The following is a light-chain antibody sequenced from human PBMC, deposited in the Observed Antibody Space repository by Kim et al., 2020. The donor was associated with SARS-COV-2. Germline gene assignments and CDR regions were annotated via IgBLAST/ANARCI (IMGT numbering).Light chain of an antibody. CDR1: QSVTSL. CDR2: DAS. V-gene: IGKV1-5*01. Sequence: ASVGDRVTISCRASQSVTSLLAWYQQKAGKAPKLLISDASSLESGVPSRFSGSGSETEFTLTIISLQPDDFATYYCQQYNSYPWTFGQGTKVDIK. J-gene: IGKJ1*01. CDR3: QQYNSYPWT.